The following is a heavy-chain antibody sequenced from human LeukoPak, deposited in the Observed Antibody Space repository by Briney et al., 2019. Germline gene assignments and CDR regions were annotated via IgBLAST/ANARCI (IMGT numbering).Heavy chain of an antibody. CDR3: ARDRDYYDSSGYYWYFDL. Sequence: SSETLSLTCTVSGGSISSYYWSWIRQPAGKGLGWIGRIYTSGSTNYNPSLKSRVTMSVDTYKSQFSLKLSSVTAADTAVYYCARDRDYYDSSGYYWYFDLWGRGTLVTVSS. J-gene: IGHJ2*01. CDR1: GGSISSYY. CDR2: IYTSGST. V-gene: IGHV4-4*07. D-gene: IGHD3-22*01.